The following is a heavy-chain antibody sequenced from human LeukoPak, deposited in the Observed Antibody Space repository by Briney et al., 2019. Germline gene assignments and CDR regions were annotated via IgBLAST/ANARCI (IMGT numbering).Heavy chain of an antibody. CDR2: INPNSGGT. J-gene: IGHJ6*03. Sequence: ASVKVSCKASGYTFTSYDINWVRQAPGQGLEWMGWINPNSGGTNYAQKFQGRGTMTRDTSISTAYMELSRLRSDDTAVYYCARASLVAPRNYYMDVWGKGTTVTVSS. CDR3: ARASLVAPRNYYMDV. D-gene: IGHD5-12*01. CDR1: GYTFTSYD. V-gene: IGHV1-2*02.